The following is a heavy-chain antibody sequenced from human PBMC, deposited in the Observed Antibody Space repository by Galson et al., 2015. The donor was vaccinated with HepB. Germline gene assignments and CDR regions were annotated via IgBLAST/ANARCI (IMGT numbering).Heavy chain of an antibody. V-gene: IGHV1-69*13. CDR1: GGTFSKYA. Sequence: SVKVSCKASGGTFSKYAISWVRQAPGQGLECVGGIIPIFGTANYAQKFQGRVTITADESTRTAYRELSSLRSADTAVYYCAREGDCTSTSCYLSRQSDWFDPWGQGTLVTVSS. CDR3: AREGDCTSTSCYLSRQSDWFDP. D-gene: IGHD2-2*01. CDR2: IIPIFGTA. J-gene: IGHJ5*02.